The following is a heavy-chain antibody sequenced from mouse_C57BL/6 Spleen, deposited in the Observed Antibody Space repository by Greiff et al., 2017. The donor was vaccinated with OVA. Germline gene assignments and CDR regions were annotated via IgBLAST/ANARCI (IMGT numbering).Heavy chain of an antibody. V-gene: IGHV1-26*01. CDR2: INPNNGGT. D-gene: IGHD1-2*01. CDR1: GYTFTDYY. CDR3: ARSLLRPRGYFDV. Sequence: EVKLMESGPELVKPGASVKISCKASGYTFTDYYMNWVKQSHGKSLEWIGDINPNNGGTSYNQKFKGKATLTVDKSSSTAYMELRSLTSEDSAVYYCARSLLRPRGYFDVWGTGTTVTVSS. J-gene: IGHJ1*03.